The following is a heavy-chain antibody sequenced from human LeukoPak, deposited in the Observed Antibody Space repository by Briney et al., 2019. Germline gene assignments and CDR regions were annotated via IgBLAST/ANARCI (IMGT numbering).Heavy chain of an antibody. CDR3: ARAGGGSQSDNWFDP. CDR2: ISAYNGNT. Sequence: ASVKVSCKASGYTFTSYGISWVRQAPGQGLEWMGWISAYNGNTNYAQKLQGRVTMTTDTSTSTAYMELRSPRSDDTAVYYCARAGGGSQSDNWFDPWGQGTLVTVSS. V-gene: IGHV1-18*01. J-gene: IGHJ5*02. D-gene: IGHD3-16*01. CDR1: GYTFTSYG.